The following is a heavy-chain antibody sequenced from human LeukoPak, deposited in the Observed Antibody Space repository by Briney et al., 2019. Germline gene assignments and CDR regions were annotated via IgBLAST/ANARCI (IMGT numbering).Heavy chain of an antibody. CDR3: ARSAGGAVDY. V-gene: IGHV3-30-3*01. Sequence: GRSLRLSCAASGFTFSSYAMHWVRQAPGKGLEWVAVISYDGSNKYYADSVKGRFTISRNNAKNTLYLQMNSLRAEDTAVYYCARSAGGAVDYWGQGTLVTVSS. CDR1: GFTFSSYA. J-gene: IGHJ4*02. CDR2: ISYDGSNK. D-gene: IGHD1-26*01.